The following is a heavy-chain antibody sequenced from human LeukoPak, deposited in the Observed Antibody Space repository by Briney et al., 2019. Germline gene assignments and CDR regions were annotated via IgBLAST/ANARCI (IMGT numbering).Heavy chain of an antibody. CDR3: VRDAYGAHFDY. CDR1: GFTFSSYA. CDR2: LTPGGDNGI. J-gene: IGHJ4*02. D-gene: IGHD2-21*01. Sequence: GGSLRLSCAASGFTFSSYAMSWVRQAPGKGLEWVSTLTPGGDNGIHYADSVKGRFTISRDNSKNSLYLQMNSLRADDTAVYYCVRDAYGAHFDYWGQGTLVTVSS. V-gene: IGHV3-21*06.